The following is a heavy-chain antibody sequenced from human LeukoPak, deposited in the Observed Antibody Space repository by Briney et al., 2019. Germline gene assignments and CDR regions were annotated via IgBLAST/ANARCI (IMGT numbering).Heavy chain of an antibody. D-gene: IGHD4-17*01. CDR1: GFTFSSYS. J-gene: IGHJ3*02. Sequence: GGSLRLSCAASGFTFSSYSMNWVRQAPGKGLEWVSSISSSSNFIYYADSVKGRFTISRDNAKNSLYLQMNSQRAEDTAVYYCARAISDYDASDIWGQGTMVTVSS. CDR2: ISSSSNFI. CDR3: ARAISDYDASDI. V-gene: IGHV3-21*01.